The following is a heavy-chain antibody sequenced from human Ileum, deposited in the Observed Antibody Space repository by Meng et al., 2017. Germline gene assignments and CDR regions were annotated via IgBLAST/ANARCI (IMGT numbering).Heavy chain of an antibody. V-gene: IGHV2-5*02. D-gene: IGHD3-10*01. CDR3: AHSSPTVVRGVARIWYFFDY. CDR1: GFSLSTRGVG. CDR2: IYWDDDE. J-gene: IGHJ4*02. Sequence: SGPTLVKPTQTLTLTCTFSGFSLSTRGVGVGWIRQPPGKALEWLALIYWDDDEHYSPSLRNRLTITKDTPKNQVVLTMTNVDPVDTATYYFAHSSPTVVRGVARIWYFFDYWGQGTLVTVSS.